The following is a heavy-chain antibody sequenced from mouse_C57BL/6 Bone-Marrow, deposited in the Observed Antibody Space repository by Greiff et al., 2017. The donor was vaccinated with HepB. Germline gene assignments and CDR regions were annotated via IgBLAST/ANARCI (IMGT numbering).Heavy chain of an antibody. D-gene: IGHD1-1*01. V-gene: IGHV1-61*01. CDR3: ARFITTVDYAMDY. CDR2: IYPSDSET. J-gene: IGHJ4*01. CDR1: GYTFTSYW. Sequence: QVQLQQPGAELVRPGSSVKLSCKASGYTFTSYWMDWVKQRPGQGLEWIGNIYPSDSETHYNQKFKDKATLTVDKSSSTAYMQLSSLTSEDSAVYYCARFITTVDYAMDYWGQGTSVTVSS.